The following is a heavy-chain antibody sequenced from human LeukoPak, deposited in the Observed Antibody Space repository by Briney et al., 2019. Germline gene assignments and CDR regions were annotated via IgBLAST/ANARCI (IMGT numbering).Heavy chain of an antibody. J-gene: IGHJ4*02. CDR3: AVYYYDSSGYYYFDY. CDR1: GFTFSDYY. CDR2: ISSSSSYT. Sequence: GGSLRLSCAASGFTFSDYYMSWIRQAPGKGLEWVSYISSSSSYTNYADSVKGRFTISRDNAKNSLCLQMNSLRAEDTAVYYCAVYYYDSSGYYYFDYWGQGTLVTVSS. V-gene: IGHV3-11*06. D-gene: IGHD3-22*01.